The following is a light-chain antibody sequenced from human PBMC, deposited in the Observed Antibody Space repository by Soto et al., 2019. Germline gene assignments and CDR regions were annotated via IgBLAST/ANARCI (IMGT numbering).Light chain of an antibody. CDR2: DNN. Sequence: QPVLTQPPSVSGAPGQTVTISCTGSSSNIGAGYDVHWYQQFSGTAPKLLIFDNNNRPSGVPDRFSGSKSGTSASLAITGLQAEDEATYYCQSHDSSLSGSVFGGGTKLTVL. J-gene: IGLJ2*01. V-gene: IGLV1-40*01. CDR1: SSNIGAGYD. CDR3: QSHDSSLSGSV.